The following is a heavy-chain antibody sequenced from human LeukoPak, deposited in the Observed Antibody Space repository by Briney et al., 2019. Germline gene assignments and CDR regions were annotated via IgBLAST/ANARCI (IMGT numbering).Heavy chain of an antibody. CDR2: IKQDGSEK. V-gene: IGHV3-7*01. CDR1: GFTFSSYW. J-gene: IGHJ4*02. D-gene: IGHD4-17*01. CDR3: ARANYGDFYDY. Sequence: GGSLRLSCAASGFTFSSYWMSWVRQAPGKGLEWVANIKQDGSEKYYVDSVKGRFTISRDNAKNSLYLQMNGLRAEDTAVYYCARANYGDFYDYWGQGTLVTVSS.